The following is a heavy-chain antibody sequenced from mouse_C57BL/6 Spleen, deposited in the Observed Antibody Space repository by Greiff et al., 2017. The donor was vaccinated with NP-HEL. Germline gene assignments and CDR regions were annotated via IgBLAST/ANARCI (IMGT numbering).Heavy chain of an antibody. CDR1: GYTFTSYW. V-gene: IGHV1-74*01. CDR2: IHPSDSDT. D-gene: IGHD1-1*01. Sequence: QVQLQQPGAELLKPGASVKVSCKASGYTFTSYWMHWVKQRPGQGLEWIGRIHPSDSDTNYNQKLKGKATLTVDKASSTAYMQISSMTSEDSAVYYCAIVYGSSYDYAMDYWGQGTSVTVSS. CDR3: AIVYGSSYDYAMDY. J-gene: IGHJ4*01.